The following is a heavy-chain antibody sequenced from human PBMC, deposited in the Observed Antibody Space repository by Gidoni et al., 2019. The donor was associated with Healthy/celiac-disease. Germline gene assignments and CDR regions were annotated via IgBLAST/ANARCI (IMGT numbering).Heavy chain of an antibody. J-gene: IGHJ4*02. V-gene: IGHV4-34*01. CDR2: INHSGST. Sequence: GLEWIGEINHSGSTNYNPSLKSRVTISVDTSKNQFSLKLSSVTAADTAVYYCLGSGQRDYWGQGTLVTVSS. CDR3: LGSGQRDY. D-gene: IGHD2-15*01.